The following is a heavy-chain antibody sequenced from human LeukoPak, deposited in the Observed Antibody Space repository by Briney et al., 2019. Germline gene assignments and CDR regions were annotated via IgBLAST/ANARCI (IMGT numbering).Heavy chain of an antibody. CDR1: GYTFTGYY. V-gene: IGHV1-2*02. D-gene: IGHD6-19*01. J-gene: IGHJ4*02. Sequence: ASVKVSCKASGYTFTGYYMHWVRQAPGQGLEWMGWINPNSGGTNYAQKLQGRVTMTTDTSTSTAYMELRSLRSDDTAVYYCARGSGSGWYVGYFDYWGQGTLVTVSS. CDR3: ARGSGSGWYVGYFDY. CDR2: INPNSGGT.